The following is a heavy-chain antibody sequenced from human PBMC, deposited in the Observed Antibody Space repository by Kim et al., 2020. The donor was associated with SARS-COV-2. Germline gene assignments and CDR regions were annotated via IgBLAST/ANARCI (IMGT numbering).Heavy chain of an antibody. Sequence: SETLSLTCTVSGGSISSYYWSWIRQPPGKGLEWIGYSYYSGSTNYNPSLNSRVTISVDTSTNHFSLKLSSVTAADTAVYYCARVKGGKRYGMDVWGQGTTVTVSS. V-gene: IGHV4-59*13. CDR2: SYYSGST. D-gene: IGHD1-26*01. J-gene: IGHJ6*02. CDR1: GGSISSYY. CDR3: ARVKGGKRYGMDV.